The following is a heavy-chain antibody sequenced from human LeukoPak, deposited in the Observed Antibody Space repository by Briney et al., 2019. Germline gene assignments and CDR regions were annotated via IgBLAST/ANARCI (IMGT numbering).Heavy chain of an antibody. J-gene: IGHJ4*02. CDR1: GGSISSYY. V-gene: IGHV4-34*01. CDR3: ARQTFPRYYGSGSYYFDY. Sequence: SETLSLTCTVSGGSISSYYWSWIRQPPGKGLEWIGEINHSGSTNYNPSPKSRVTISVDTSKDQFSLKLSSVTAADTAVYYCARQTFPRYYGSGSYYFDYWGQGTLVTVSS. D-gene: IGHD3-10*01. CDR2: INHSGST.